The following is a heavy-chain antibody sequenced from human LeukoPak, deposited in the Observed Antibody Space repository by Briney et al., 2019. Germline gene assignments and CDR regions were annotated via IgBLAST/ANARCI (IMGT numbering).Heavy chain of an antibody. CDR2: IWYDGSNK. Sequence: GGSLRLSCAASGFTFSSHDMHWVRQAPGKGLEWVAVIWYDGSNKYYADSVKGRFTISRDNSKNTLYLQMNSLRAEDTAVYYCARSELRYFDWLYYYYYGMDVWGQGTTVTVSS. V-gene: IGHV3-33*01. CDR1: GFTFSSHD. CDR3: ARSELRYFDWLYYYYYGMDV. D-gene: IGHD3-9*01. J-gene: IGHJ6*02.